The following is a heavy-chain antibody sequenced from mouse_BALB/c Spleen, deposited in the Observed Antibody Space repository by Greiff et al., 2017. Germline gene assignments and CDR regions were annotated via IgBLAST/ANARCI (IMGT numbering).Heavy chain of an antibody. J-gene: IGHJ3*01. V-gene: IGHV1-4*01. CDR2: INPSTGYT. Sequence: VKLMESGAELAKPGASVKMSCKASGYTFTSYRMHWVKQRPGQGLEWIGYINPSTGYTEYNQKFKDKATLTADKSSSTAYMQLSSLTSEDSAVYYCARSTGTGAYWGQGTLVTVSA. CDR3: ARSTGTGAY. CDR1: GYTFTSYR. D-gene: IGHD4-1*02.